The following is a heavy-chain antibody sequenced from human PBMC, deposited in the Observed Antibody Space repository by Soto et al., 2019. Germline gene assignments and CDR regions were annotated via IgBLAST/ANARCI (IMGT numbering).Heavy chain of an antibody. D-gene: IGHD3-3*01. CDR3: ARNGYDFWSGYAFGI. CDR1: GGSISSGDYY. J-gene: IGHJ3*02. CDR2: IYYSGST. Sequence: QVQLQESGPGLVKPSQTLSLTCTVSGGSISSGDYYWSWIRQPPGKGLEWIGYIYYSGSTYYNPSLASRVTISVDTSQNQFPLKLSSVTAADTAVYYCARNGYDFWSGYAFGIWGQGTMVTVSS. V-gene: IGHV4-30-4*01.